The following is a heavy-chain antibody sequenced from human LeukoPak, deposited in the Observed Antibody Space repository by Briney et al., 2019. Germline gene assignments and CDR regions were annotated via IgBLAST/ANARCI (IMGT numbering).Heavy chain of an antibody. V-gene: IGHV3-30*18. CDR3: AKDSSGYYPYYFDY. CDR1: GFTFSSYG. D-gene: IGHD3-22*01. CDR2: ISYDGSNK. J-gene: IGHJ4*02. Sequence: PGGSLRLSCAASGFTFSSYGMHWVRQAPGKGLEWVAVISYDGSNKYYADSVKGRFTISRDNSKNTLYLQMNSLRAEDTAVYYCAKDSSGYYPYYFDYWGQGTLVTDSS.